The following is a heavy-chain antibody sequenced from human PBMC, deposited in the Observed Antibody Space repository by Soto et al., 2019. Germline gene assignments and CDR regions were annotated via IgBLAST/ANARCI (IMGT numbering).Heavy chain of an antibody. V-gene: IGHV4-59*01. CDR1: GDSISSYY. J-gene: IGHJ5*02. CDR2: IYCSGST. CDR3: ARASRAYYYDSSGYYNWFDP. D-gene: IGHD3-22*01. Sequence: PSETLSLTCTVSGDSISSYYWSWIRQPPGKGLEWIGYIYCSGSTNYNPSLKSRVTISVDTSKNQFSLKLSSVTAADTAVYYCARASRAYYYDSSGYYNWFDPWGQGTLVTVSS.